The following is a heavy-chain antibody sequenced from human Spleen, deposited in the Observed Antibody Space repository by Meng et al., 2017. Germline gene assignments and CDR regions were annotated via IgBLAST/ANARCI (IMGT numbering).Heavy chain of an antibody. CDR3: AREGAVAATNWFDP. J-gene: IGHJ5*02. Sequence: QVLVGQSVAEGKKRGASVTVSSKASGYTFTSYGISWVRQAPGQGLEWMGWISAYNGNTNYAQKLQGRVSMTTDTSTSTAYMELRSLRSDDTAVYYCAREGAVAATNWFDPWGQGTLVTVSS. CDR1: GYTFTSYG. V-gene: IGHV1-18*01. CDR2: ISAYNGNT. D-gene: IGHD6-19*01.